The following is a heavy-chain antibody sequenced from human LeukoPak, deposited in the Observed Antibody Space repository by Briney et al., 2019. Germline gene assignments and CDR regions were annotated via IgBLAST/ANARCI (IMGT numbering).Heavy chain of an antibody. CDR1: GGTFSSYA. CDR2: IIPIFGTA. J-gene: IGHJ4*02. V-gene: IGHV1-69*01. Sequence: SVKVSCKASGGTFSSYAISWVRQAPGQGLEWMGGIIPIFGTANYAQKFQGRVTITADESTSTAYMELSSLRSEDTAVYYCARDATRSYSSGWPYFDYWGQGTLVTVSS. D-gene: IGHD6-19*01. CDR3: ARDATRSYSSGWPYFDY.